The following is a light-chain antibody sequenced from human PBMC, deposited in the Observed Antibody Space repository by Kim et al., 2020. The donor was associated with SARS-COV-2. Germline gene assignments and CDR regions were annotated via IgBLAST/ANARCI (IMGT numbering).Light chain of an antibody. CDR3: QQANSVPLT. V-gene: IGKV1-12*01. CDR1: QGSGSW. J-gene: IGKJ4*01. Sequence: AAVGDGGSISWRASQGSGSWLAWYQQRPGKAPKLLIYAASSVQSGGPARFSGSGSGTEFTVTISRLQPEDFAAYYGQQANSVPLTFGGGTKVDIK. CDR2: AAS.